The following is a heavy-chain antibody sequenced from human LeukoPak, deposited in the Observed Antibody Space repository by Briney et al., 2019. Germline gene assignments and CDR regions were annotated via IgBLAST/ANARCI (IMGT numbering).Heavy chain of an antibody. J-gene: IGHJ4*02. Sequence: PSETLSLTCTVSGASISSTTYYWGWIRQPPGKGLEWIGRMSYSGSTYYNPSLRSRVTISVDTSKKHFSLKLTSVTAADTAVYYCARQIAVAGGIDYWGQGTLVTVSS. CDR3: ARQIAVAGGIDY. V-gene: IGHV4-39*01. CDR1: GASISSTTYY. CDR2: MSYSGST. D-gene: IGHD6-19*01.